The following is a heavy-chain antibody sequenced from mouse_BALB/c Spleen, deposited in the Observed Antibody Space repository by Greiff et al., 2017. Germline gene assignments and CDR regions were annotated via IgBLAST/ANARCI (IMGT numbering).Heavy chain of an antibody. V-gene: IGHV3-2*02. CDR2: ISYSGST. Sequence: EVQLVESGPGLVKPSQSLSLTCTVTGYSITSDYAWNWIRQFPGNKLEWMGYISYSGSTSYNPSLKSRISITRDTSKNQFFLQLNSVTTEDTATYYCARRAKLTGPAWFAYWGQGTLVTVSA. J-gene: IGHJ3*01. D-gene: IGHD4-1*01. CDR1: GYSITSDYA. CDR3: ARRAKLTGPAWFAY.